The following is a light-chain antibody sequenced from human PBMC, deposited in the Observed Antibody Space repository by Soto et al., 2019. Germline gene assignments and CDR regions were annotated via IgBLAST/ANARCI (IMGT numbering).Light chain of an antibody. Sequence: DIQLTQFPSFLSASVGDRATITCRASQGINSYLAWYQQKPGKAPKLLIYDASALQSGVPPRFSGSGSGTEFTLTVSSLQPEDSATYYCQRLKSYPLTFGGGTKVEIK. CDR1: QGINSY. CDR2: DAS. J-gene: IGKJ4*01. V-gene: IGKV1-9*01. CDR3: QRLKSYPLT.